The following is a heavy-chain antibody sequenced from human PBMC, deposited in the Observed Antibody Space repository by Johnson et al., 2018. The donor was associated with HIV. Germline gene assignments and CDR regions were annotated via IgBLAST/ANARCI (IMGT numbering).Heavy chain of an antibody. Sequence: QVQLVESGGGVVQPGRSLRLSCAASGFTFSSYAMHWVRQAPGKGLEWVAVISFDGSNKYYADSVKGRFSISRDNSKNTLYLQMNSLRAEDTAVYYWASHVGSSVGSAFDIWGQGTMVTVSS. CDR2: ISFDGSNK. D-gene: IGHD6-6*01. CDR1: GFTFSSYA. CDR3: ASHVGSSVGSAFDI. J-gene: IGHJ3*02. V-gene: IGHV3-30*04.